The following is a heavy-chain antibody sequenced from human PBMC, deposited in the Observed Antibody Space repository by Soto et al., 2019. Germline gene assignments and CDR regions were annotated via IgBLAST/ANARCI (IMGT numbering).Heavy chain of an antibody. J-gene: IGHJ6*03. CDR1: GFSLNNARMG. V-gene: IGHV2-26*01. CDR3: ARILATTSVPYYIDV. CDR2: IFSNDEK. D-gene: IGHD1-1*01. Sequence: QVTLKESGPVLVKPTETLTLTCTVSGFSLNNARMGVRWIRQTPGKALEWLAHIFSNDEKSYSTSLRTRITISKDTSKSQVVLAVTNTAPVDTATYYCARILATTSVPYYIDVWGEGTTVNVSS.